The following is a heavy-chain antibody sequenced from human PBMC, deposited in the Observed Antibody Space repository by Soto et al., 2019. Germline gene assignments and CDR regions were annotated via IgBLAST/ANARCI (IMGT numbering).Heavy chain of an antibody. D-gene: IGHD2-2*01. J-gene: IGHJ6*02. V-gene: IGHV3-23*01. CDR2: ISGSGGST. CDR3: AKGVSVPAAIFYYYYGTDV. CDR1: GFTFSSYA. Sequence: GGSLRLSCAASGFTFSSYAMSWVRQAPGKGLEWVSAISGSGGSTYYADSVKGRFTISRDNSKNTLYLQMNSLRAEDTAVYYCAKGVSVPAAIFYYYYGTDVWGQGTTVTVSS.